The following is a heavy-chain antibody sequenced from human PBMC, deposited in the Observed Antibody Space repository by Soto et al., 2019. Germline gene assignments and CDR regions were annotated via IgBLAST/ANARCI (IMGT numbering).Heavy chain of an antibody. CDR2: IYYSGST. CDR3: ARVTDVLIVVAP. D-gene: IGHD3-22*01. Sequence: SETLSLTCSVSGDSINSDKYYWGWIRQPPGKGLEWIGSIYYSGSTYYNPSLKSRVTISVDTSKNQFSLKLSSVTAADTAVYYCARVTDVLIVVAPWGQGTLVTVSS. J-gene: IGHJ5*02. CDR1: GDSINSDKYY. V-gene: IGHV4-39*07.